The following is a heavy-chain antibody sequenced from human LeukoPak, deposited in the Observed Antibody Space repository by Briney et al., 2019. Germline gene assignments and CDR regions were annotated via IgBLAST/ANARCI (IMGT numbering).Heavy chain of an antibody. CDR2: ISSSRPTI. D-gene: IGHD2-15*01. J-gene: IGHJ4*02. V-gene: IGHV3-48*01. Sequence: GGSLRLSCAASGFSFSIYSMTWVRQAPGKGLEWVSYISSSRPTIYYADSVRGRFTVSRDNAKNSLYLQMNSLRAEDAAVYYCAKAPVTSCRGAFCYPFDYWGQGTLVTVSS. CDR3: AKAPVTSCRGAFCYPFDY. CDR1: GFSFSIYS.